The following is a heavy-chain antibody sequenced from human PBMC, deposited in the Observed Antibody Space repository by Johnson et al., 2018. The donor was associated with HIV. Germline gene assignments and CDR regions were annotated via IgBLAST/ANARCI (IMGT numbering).Heavy chain of an antibody. CDR3: ARGGEKGAFDI. CDR2: TRNKANSYTT. CDR1: GFTFSDHY. V-gene: IGHV3-72*01. D-gene: IGHD7-27*01. J-gene: IGHJ3*02. Sequence: EQLVESGGVVVQPGGSLRLSCAASGFTFSDHYMDWVRQAPGKGLEWVGRTRNKANSYTTEYAASVKGRFTISRDDSKNSLYLQMNSLKTEDTAVYYCARGGEKGAFDIWGQGTMVTVSS.